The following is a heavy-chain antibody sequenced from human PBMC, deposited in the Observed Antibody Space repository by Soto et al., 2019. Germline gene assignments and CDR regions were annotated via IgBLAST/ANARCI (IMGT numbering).Heavy chain of an antibody. Sequence: QVHLVQSGAEVKKPGASVKVSCQGSGYAFTTYGITWVRQAPGQGLEWMGWISAHNGNTNYAQKLQGRVTVTRDTSPSTAYMELRSLRYDDTAVYYCARGRDGDYWGQGALVTVSS. V-gene: IGHV1-18*01. J-gene: IGHJ4*02. CDR3: ARGRDGDY. CDR1: GYAFTTYG. CDR2: ISAHNGNT. D-gene: IGHD6-6*01.